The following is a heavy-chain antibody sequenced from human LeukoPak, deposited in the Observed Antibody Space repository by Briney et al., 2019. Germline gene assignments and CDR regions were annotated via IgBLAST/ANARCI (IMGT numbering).Heavy chain of an antibody. D-gene: IGHD3-10*01. CDR1: GGSFSGYY. J-gene: IGHJ4*02. CDR2: INHSGST. CDR3: EPRPESRGVIVDY. V-gene: IGHV4-34*01. Sequence: PSETLSLTCAVYGGSFSGYYWSWIRQPPGRGLEWIGEINHSGSTNYNPSLKSRVTISVDTSKNQFSLKLSSVTAADTAVYYCEPRPESRGVIVDYWGQGTLVTVSS.